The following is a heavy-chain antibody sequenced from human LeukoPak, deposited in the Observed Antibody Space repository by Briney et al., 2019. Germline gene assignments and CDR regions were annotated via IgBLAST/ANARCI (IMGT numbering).Heavy chain of an antibody. Sequence: GGSLRLSCAASGFTFDDYAMHWVRQAPGKGLEWVCLISGDGGSTYYADSVKGRFTISRDNSKNSLYLQMNSLRTEDTALYYCAEGQQRYYYDSSGYTFDYWGQGTLVTVSS. J-gene: IGHJ4*02. CDR3: AEGQQRYYYDSSGYTFDY. CDR1: GFTFDDYA. V-gene: IGHV3-43*02. CDR2: ISGDGGST. D-gene: IGHD3-22*01.